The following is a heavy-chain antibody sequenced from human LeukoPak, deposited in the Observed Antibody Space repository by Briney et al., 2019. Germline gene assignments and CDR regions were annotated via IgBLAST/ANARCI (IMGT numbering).Heavy chain of an antibody. CDR2: ISGSGGST. V-gene: IGHV3-23*01. Sequence: GASLRLSCAASGFTFSSYAMSWVRQAPGKGLEWVSAISGSGGSTYYADSVKGRFTIPRDNSKNTLYLQMNSLRAEDTAVYYCAKSRILRYFDWAGDYWGQGTLVTVSS. D-gene: IGHD3-9*01. J-gene: IGHJ4*02. CDR1: GFTFSSYA. CDR3: AKSRILRYFDWAGDY.